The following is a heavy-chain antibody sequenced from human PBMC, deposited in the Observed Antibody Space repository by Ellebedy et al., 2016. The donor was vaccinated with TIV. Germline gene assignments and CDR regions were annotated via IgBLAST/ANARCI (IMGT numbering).Heavy chain of an antibody. Sequence: GGSLRLSXAAPGFTLSTYNMNWVRQAPGKGLEWVSSISSSSSYIYYADSVKGRFTISRDNAKNSLYLQMNSLRAEDTAVYYCAREIYDSNGMDVWGQGTTVTVSS. V-gene: IGHV3-21*01. D-gene: IGHD3-22*01. J-gene: IGHJ6*02. CDR1: GFTLSTYN. CDR2: ISSSSSYI. CDR3: AREIYDSNGMDV.